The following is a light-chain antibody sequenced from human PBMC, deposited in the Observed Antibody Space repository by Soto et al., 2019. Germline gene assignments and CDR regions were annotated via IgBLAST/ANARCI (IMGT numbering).Light chain of an antibody. CDR2: DAS. J-gene: IGKJ2*01. CDR1: QSISSY. Sequence: DIQMNQSPSSLSASVGDRVTITCRARQSISSYLNWYQQKPGKAPKLLIYDASSLQSGVPSRFSGSGSGTDFTLTISSLQPEEFATYYCQQSYSTPPYTFGQGTKLEIK. CDR3: QQSYSTPPYT. V-gene: IGKV1-39*01.